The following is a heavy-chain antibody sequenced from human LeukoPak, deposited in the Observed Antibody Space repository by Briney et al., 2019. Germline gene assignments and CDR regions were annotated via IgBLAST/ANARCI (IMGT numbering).Heavy chain of an antibody. CDR3: ARHWSYLDY. J-gene: IGHJ4*02. CDR2: IKEDGSEI. Sequence: GGPLRLSCAASGFIFSNYWMTWVRQAPGKGLEWVANIKEDGSEIYYVDSVKGRFTISRDNAKNSLYLQMNSLRAEDTAIYYCARHWSYLDYWGQGTLVTV. V-gene: IGHV3-7*04. CDR1: GFIFSNYW. D-gene: IGHD3-3*01.